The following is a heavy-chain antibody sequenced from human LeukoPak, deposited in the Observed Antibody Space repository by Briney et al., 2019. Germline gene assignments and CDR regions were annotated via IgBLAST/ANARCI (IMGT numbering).Heavy chain of an antibody. V-gene: IGHV1-46*01. CDR2: INPSGGST. CDR3: ARAQKTEWYYDILTGYYRDAFDI. Sequence: GASVKVSCKASGYTFTSYYMHWVRQAPGQGLEWMGIINPSGGSTSYAQKFQGRVTMTRDTSTSTVYMELSSLRSEDTAVYYCARAQKTEWYYDILTGYYRDAFDIWGQGTMVTVSS. D-gene: IGHD3-9*01. CDR1: GYTFTSYY. J-gene: IGHJ3*02.